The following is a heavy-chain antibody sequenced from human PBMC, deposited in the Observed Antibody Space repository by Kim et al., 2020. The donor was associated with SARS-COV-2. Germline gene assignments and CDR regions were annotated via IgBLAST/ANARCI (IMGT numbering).Heavy chain of an antibody. V-gene: IGHV5-10-1*01. J-gene: IGHJ4*02. CDR2: IDPSDSYT. CDR1: GYSFTSYW. CDR3: ARTRGAARLCDY. Sequence: GESLKISCKGSGYSFTSYWISWVRQMPGKGLEWMGRIDPSDSYTNYSPSFQGHVTISADKSISTAYLQWNSLKASDTAMYYCARTRGAARLCDYWGQGTLVTVSS. D-gene: IGHD6-6*01.